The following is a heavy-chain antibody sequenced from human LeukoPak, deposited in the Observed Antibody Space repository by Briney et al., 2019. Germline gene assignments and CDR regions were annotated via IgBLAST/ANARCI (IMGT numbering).Heavy chain of an antibody. Sequence: PSETLSLTCDISGGSFSDYHWTWIRQPPGKGLEWIGEINHSGNANYNPSLKGRVTISVDTSKNQFSLKLSSVTAADTAVYYCARHGVSGSYRDLYYYYYYMDVWGKGTTVTVSS. D-gene: IGHD3-10*01. CDR3: ARHGVSGSYRDLYYYYYYMDV. V-gene: IGHV4-34*01. CDR1: GGSFSDYH. CDR2: INHSGNA. J-gene: IGHJ6*03.